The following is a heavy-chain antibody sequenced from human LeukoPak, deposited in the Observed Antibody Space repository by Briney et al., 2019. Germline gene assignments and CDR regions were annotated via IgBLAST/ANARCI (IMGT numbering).Heavy chain of an antibody. J-gene: IGHJ4*02. Sequence: GGSLRLSCAASGFTFSTYIMYWVRQAPGKGLEYVSAINGNGGTTYYANSVKGRFTISRDNSKNTLYLQMGSLRAEDMAVYYCARPPNAMIVVVMIFDNWGQGTLVTVSS. CDR3: ARPPNAMIVVVMIFDN. V-gene: IGHV3-64*01. CDR2: INGNGGTT. D-gene: IGHD3-22*01. CDR1: GFTFSTYI.